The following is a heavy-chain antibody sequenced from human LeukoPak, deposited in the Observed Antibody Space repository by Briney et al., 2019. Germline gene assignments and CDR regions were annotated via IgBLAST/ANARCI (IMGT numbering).Heavy chain of an antibody. V-gene: IGHV4-59*01. D-gene: IGHD2-15*01. Sequence: PSETLSLTCTVSGGSISSYYWSWIRQPPGKGLEWIGYIYYSGSTNYNPSLKSRVTISVDTSKNQFSLKLSSVTAADTAVYYCARAWTNIVVVVAATENWFDPWGQGTLVTVSS. J-gene: IGHJ5*02. CDR2: IYYSGST. CDR1: GGSISSYY. CDR3: ARAWTNIVVVVAATENWFDP.